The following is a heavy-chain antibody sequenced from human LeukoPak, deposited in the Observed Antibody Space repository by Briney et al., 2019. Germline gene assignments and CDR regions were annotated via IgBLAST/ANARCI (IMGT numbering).Heavy chain of an antibody. CDR1: GYTLTELS. V-gene: IGHV1-24*01. D-gene: IGHD4-17*01. CDR2: FDPEDGET. CDR3: ATDPPDYADAFDI. Sequence: GASVKVSCTVSGYTLTELSMHWVRQAPGKGLEWMGGFDPEDGETIYAQKFQGRVTMTEDTSTDTAYMELSSLRSEDTAVYYCATDPPDYADAFDIWGQGTMVTVSS. J-gene: IGHJ3*02.